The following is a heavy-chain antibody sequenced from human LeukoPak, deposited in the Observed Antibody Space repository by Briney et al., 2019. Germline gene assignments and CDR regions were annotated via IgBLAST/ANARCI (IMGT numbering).Heavy chain of an antibody. V-gene: IGHV4-4*02. J-gene: IGHJ4*02. CDR3: ASALPFQLVH. CDR1: GGSISSDNW. CDR2: IYHRGST. Sequence: SETLSLTCAVSGGSISSDNWWSWVRQPPGKGLEWIGEIYHRGSTNYNPSLKRRVSIPVDKSKNQFSLNLSSVTAADTAVYYCASALPFQLVHWGQGTLVTVSS.